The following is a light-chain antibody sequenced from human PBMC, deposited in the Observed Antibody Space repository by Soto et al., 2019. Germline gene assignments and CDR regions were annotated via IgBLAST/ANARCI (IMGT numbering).Light chain of an antibody. V-gene: IGKV3-20*01. CDR1: QSVSSGF. CDR3: QQYGSSRIT. Sequence: EFVLTQSPGTLSLSPGERATLSCRASQSVSSGFLAWYQQKPGQAPRLLIYGVSSRATGIPDRFSGSGSGTDFTLTISRLEFEDFAVYYCQQYGSSRITFGQGTRLEIK. J-gene: IGKJ5*01. CDR2: GVS.